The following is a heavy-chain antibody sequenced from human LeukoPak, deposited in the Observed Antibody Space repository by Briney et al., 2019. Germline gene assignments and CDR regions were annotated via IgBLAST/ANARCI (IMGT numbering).Heavy chain of an antibody. CDR3: VIADFLHFDY. CDR2: INPDGSST. CDR1: GITLSTYW. D-gene: IGHD3-22*01. Sequence: GGSLRLSCRASGITLSTYWVAWVRQAPGRGLVWVSRINPDGSSTTYAESVKGRFTVSRDNAKNALFLQMNSLRAEDTAVYYCVIADFLHFDYWGLGTLVTVSS. J-gene: IGHJ4*02. V-gene: IGHV3-74*01.